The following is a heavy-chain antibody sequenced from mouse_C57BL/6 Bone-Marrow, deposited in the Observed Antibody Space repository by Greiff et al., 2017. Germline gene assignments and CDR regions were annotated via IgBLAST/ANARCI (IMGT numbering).Heavy chain of an antibody. V-gene: IGHV1-42*01. CDR3: AGTEGYPFAY. J-gene: IGHJ3*01. CDR1: GYSFTGYY. D-gene: IGHD2-2*01. CDR2: INPSTGGT. Sequence: EVQLQQSGPELVKPGASVKISCKASGYSFTGYYMNWVKQSPEKSLEWIGEINPSTGGTTYNQKFKAKATLTVDKSSSTAYMQLKSLTSEDSAVYYCAGTEGYPFAYWGQGTLVTVSA.